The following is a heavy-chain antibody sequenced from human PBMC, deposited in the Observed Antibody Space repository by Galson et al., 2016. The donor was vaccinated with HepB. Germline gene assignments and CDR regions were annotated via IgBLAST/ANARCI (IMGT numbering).Heavy chain of an antibody. V-gene: IGHV4-61*01. Sequence: SETLSLTCTVSGASVGIGSHYWSWIRQPPGKGLEWLGYIFYSGNTNYNPSLQSRLTISLDTSKNQFSQSLSSVTAADTALYYCASCRAIKEQPFDYWGQGTLVTVSS. CDR3: ASCRAIKEQPFDY. CDR2: IFYSGNT. CDR1: GASVGIGSHY. D-gene: IGHD5-24*01. J-gene: IGHJ4*02.